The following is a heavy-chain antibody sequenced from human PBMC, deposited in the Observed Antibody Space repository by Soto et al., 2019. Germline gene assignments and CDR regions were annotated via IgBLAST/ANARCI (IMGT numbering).Heavy chain of an antibody. D-gene: IGHD3-3*01. V-gene: IGHV4-4*07. CDR1: GGTISGYY. J-gene: IGHJ5*02. CDR2: IYSSGNT. Sequence: SETLALTCSVSGGTISGYYWTWIRQPAGKGLEWIGRIYSSGNTKYNPSLQSRVTMSLDTSNNQFSLRLTSVTAADTAVYYCARGQRFSDWFDPWGQGTLVTVSS. CDR3: ARGQRFSDWFDP.